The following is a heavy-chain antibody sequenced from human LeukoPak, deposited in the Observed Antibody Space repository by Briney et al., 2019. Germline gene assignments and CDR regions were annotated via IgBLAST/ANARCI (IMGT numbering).Heavy chain of an antibody. CDR3: ARVESSTSLYYFGY. J-gene: IGHJ4*02. CDR2: INHSGST. Sequence: MPSETLSLTCAVYGGSFSGYYWSWIRQPPGKGLEWIGEINHSGSTNYNPSLKSRVTISVDTSKNQFSLKLSSVTAADTAVYYCARVESSTSLYYFGYWGQGTLVTVSS. V-gene: IGHV4-34*01. D-gene: IGHD2-2*01. CDR1: GGSFSGYY.